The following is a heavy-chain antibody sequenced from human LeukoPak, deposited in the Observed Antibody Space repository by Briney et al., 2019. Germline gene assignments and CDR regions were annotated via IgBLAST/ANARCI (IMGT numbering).Heavy chain of an antibody. Sequence: SETLSLTCAVYGGSFSGYYWSWIRQPPGKGLEWIGEINHSGSTNYNPSLKSRVTISVDTSKNQFSLKLSSVTAADTAVYYCARRGPYDFWSSYYRDAFDIWGQGTMVTVSS. CDR1: GGSFSGYY. V-gene: IGHV4-34*01. CDR2: INHSGST. CDR3: ARRGPYDFWSSYYRDAFDI. D-gene: IGHD3-3*01. J-gene: IGHJ3*02.